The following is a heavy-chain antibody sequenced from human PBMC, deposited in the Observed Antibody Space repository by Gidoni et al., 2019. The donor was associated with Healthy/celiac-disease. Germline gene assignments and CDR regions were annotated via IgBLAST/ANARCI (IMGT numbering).Heavy chain of an antibody. J-gene: IGHJ6*03. CDR1: GGTFSSYA. CDR3: ASGSDHYYYYYYMDV. Sequence: QVQLVQSGAEVKKPGSSVKVYCNASGGTFSSYAISWVRQAPGQGLEWMGGIIPIFGTANYAQKFQGRVTMTADESTSTAYMELSSLRSEDTAVYYCASGSDHYYYYYYMDVWGKGTTVTVSS. V-gene: IGHV1-69*01. CDR2: IIPIFGTA. D-gene: IGHD2-15*01.